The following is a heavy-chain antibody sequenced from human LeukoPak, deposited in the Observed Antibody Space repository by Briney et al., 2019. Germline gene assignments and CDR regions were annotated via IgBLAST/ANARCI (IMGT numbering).Heavy chain of an antibody. CDR1: GFTFSNYG. Sequence: PGGSLRLSCAASGFTFSNYGMHWVRQAPGKGLEWVANIKQDGSEKYYVDSVKGRFTISRDNAKNSLYLQMNSLRAEDTAVYYCARGELLDYWGQGTLVTVSS. J-gene: IGHJ4*02. CDR3: ARGELLDY. D-gene: IGHD1-26*01. CDR2: IKQDGSEK. V-gene: IGHV3-7*04.